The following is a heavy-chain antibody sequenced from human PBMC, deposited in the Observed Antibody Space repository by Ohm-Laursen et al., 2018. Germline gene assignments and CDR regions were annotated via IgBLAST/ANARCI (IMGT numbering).Heavy chain of an antibody. CDR1: GYTFTSYD. CDR2: MNPNSGNT. V-gene: IGHV1-8*01. D-gene: IGHD4-23*01. CDR3: ARGVSRWGNWFDP. Sequence: ASVKVSCKASGYTFTSYDINWVRQATGQGLQWMGWMNPNSGNTGYVQKFQGRVTMTRNTSISTAYMELSSLRSEDTAVYYCARGVSRWGNWFDPWGQGTLVTVSS. J-gene: IGHJ5*02.